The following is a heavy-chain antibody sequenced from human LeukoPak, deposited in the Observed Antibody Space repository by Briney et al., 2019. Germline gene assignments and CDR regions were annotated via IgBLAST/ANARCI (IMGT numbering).Heavy chain of an antibody. CDR1: GFTFSSYA. CDR2: ISGSGGST. Sequence: PGGSLRLSCAASGFTFSSYAMSWVRQAPGKGLEWVSAISGSGGSTYYADSVRGRFTISRDNSKNTLYLQMNSLRAEDTAVYYCAKDLEVPVAGSFGYWGQGTLVTVSS. V-gene: IGHV3-23*01. D-gene: IGHD6-19*01. CDR3: AKDLEVPVAGSFGY. J-gene: IGHJ4*02.